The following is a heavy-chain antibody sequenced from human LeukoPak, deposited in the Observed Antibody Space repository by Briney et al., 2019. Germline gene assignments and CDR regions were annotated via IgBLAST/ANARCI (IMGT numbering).Heavy chain of an antibody. CDR2: ISHSGST. CDR1: GGSFSDYY. D-gene: IGHD3-10*01. Sequence: TTSETLSLTCAVYGGSFSDYYWSWIRQPPGKGLEWIGEISHSGSTDYNPSLKSRVTISVDTSKNQFSLNLSSVTAADTAVCYCARHAATWVRYYFDYWGQGTLVTVSS. V-gene: IGHV4-34*01. CDR3: ARHAATWVRYYFDY. J-gene: IGHJ4*02.